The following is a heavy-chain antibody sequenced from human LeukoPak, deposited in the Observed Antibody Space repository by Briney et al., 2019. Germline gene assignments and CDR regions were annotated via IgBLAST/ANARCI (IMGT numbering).Heavy chain of an antibody. J-gene: IGHJ6*03. D-gene: IGHD3-3*01. CDR2: IYTSGST. CDR1: GGSISSGSYY. CDR3: ARDYDFWNAPYYYYYMDV. Sequence: SETLSLTCTVSGGSISSGSYYWSWIRQPAGKGLEWIGRIYTSGSTNYNPSLKSRVTISVDTSKNQFSLKLSSVTAADTAVYYCARDYDFWNAPYYYYYMDVWGKGTTVTVSS. V-gene: IGHV4-61*02.